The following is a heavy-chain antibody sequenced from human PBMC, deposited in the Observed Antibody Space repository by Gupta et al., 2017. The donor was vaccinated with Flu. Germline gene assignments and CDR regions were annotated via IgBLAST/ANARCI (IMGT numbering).Heavy chain of an antibody. CDR3: AKVITMIVVVGGFDY. CDR2: ISGSGGST. Sequence: EVQLLESGGGLVQPGGSLRLSCAASGFTFSSYAMSWVRQAPGKGLEWVSAISGSGGSTYYADAVKGRFTISRDNSKNTLYLQMNSLRAEDTAVYYCAKVITMIVVVGGFDYWGQGTLVTVSS. V-gene: IGHV3-23*01. J-gene: IGHJ4*02. D-gene: IGHD3-22*01. CDR1: GFTFSSYA.